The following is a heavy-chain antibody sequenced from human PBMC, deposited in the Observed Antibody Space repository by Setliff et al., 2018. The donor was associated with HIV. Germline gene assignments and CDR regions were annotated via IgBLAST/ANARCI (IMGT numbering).Heavy chain of an antibody. J-gene: IGHJ6*02. CDR2: IGTGGDT. Sequence: GGSLRLSCAASGFTFSSYAMTWVRQAPGKGLEWVSAIGTGGDTYYADSVKGRFTISRENAKNSLYLQMNNVRAGDTAVYYCTRELNGHTSSHYYFGLDVWGQGTTVTVSS. CDR3: TRELNGHTSSHYYFGLDV. CDR1: GFTFSSYA. V-gene: IGHV3-13*01. D-gene: IGHD6-6*01.